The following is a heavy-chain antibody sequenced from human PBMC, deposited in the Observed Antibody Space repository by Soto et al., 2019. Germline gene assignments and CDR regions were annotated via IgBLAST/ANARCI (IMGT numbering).Heavy chain of an antibody. D-gene: IGHD2-15*01. CDR2: IYYSGST. CDR3: ASEGGYCNI. J-gene: IGHJ4*02. Sequence: SETLSLTCTVSGGSISSGSYYWSWIRQHPGKGLEWIGYIYYSGSTYYNPSLKSRVSISLDTSKNQFSLKLSSVTAADTAVYYCASEGGYCNIWGQGTLVTDSS. CDR1: GGSISSGSYY. V-gene: IGHV4-31*03.